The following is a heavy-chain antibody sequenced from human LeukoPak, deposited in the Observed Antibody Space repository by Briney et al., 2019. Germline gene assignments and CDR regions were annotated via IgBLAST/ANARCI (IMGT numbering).Heavy chain of an antibody. V-gene: IGHV4-59*01. CDR1: GGSISSYY. CDR2: IYYSGST. J-gene: IGHJ5*02. Sequence: SETLSLTCTVSGGSISSYYWSWIRQPPGKGLEWIGYIYYSGSTNYNPSLKSRVTISVDTSKNQFSLNLSSVTGADTAVYFCATSRRGFDWLSSWGQGTLLIVSS. D-gene: IGHD3-9*01. CDR3: ATSRRGFDWLSS.